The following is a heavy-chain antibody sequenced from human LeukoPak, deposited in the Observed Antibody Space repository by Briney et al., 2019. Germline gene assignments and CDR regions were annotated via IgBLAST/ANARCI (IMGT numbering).Heavy chain of an antibody. Sequence: GESLKISCKGSGYSFTSYWIGWVRQMPGKGLEWMGIIYPGDSDTRYSPSFQGQVTISADKSISTAYLQWSSLKASDTAMYYCARLGGQNSLNGEIIAVAGFDYWGQGTLVTVSS. CDR1: GYSFTSYW. CDR2: IYPGDSDT. J-gene: IGHJ4*02. CDR3: ARLGGQNSLNGEIIAVAGFDY. V-gene: IGHV5-51*01. D-gene: IGHD6-19*01.